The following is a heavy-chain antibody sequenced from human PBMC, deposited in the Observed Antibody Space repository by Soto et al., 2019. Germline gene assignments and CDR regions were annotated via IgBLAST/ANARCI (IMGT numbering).Heavy chain of an antibody. J-gene: IGHJ4*02. CDR1: GGTFSKNT. D-gene: IGHD3-22*01. CDR2: IMPVFGRP. V-gene: IGHV1-69*13. Sequence: SVKVSCKASGGTFSKNTISWVRQAPGQGLEWMGGIMPVFGRPNYAQKFQGRVTITADEYTRTAYMELSRLKSDDTAVYYCARQFDYDTSGYFPRYIDQWGQGTRVTVSS. CDR3: ARQFDYDTSGYFPRYIDQ.